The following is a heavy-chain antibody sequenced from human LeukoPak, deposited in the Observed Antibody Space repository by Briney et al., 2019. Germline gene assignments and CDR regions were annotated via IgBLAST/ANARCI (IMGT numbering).Heavy chain of an antibody. CDR3: ARRGAGVVAATSGDWFDP. CDR1: GYSFTSYW. D-gene: IGHD2-15*01. V-gene: IGHV5-51*01. Sequence: GESLKISCKGSGYSFTSYWIGWVRQMPGKGLEWMGIIYPGDSDTRYSTSFQGQVTISADKSISTAYLQWSSLKASDTAMYYCARRGAGVVAATSGDWFDPWGQGTLVTVSS. J-gene: IGHJ5*02. CDR2: IYPGDSDT.